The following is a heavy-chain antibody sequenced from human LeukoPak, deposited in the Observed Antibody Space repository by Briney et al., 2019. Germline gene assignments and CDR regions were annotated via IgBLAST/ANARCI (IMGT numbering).Heavy chain of an antibody. J-gene: IGHJ4*02. CDR1: GFTVSSNY. CDR3: ARDLNWETY. D-gene: IGHD7-27*01. V-gene: IGHV3-7*01. Sequence: GGSLRLSCAASGFTVSSNYMSWVRQAPGKGLEWVANIKPDGSQTYYVDSVKGRFTISRDNAKNSLYLQMNSLRAEDTAVYYCARDLNWETYWGQGTLVTVSS. CDR2: IKPDGSQT.